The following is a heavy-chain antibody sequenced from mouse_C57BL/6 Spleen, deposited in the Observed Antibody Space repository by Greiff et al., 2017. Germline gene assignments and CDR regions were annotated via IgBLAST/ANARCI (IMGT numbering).Heavy chain of an antibody. CDR1: GFTFSSYA. CDR2: ISDGGSYT. Sequence: EVMLVESGGGLVKPGGSLKLSCAASGFTFSSYAMSWVRQTPEKRLEWVATISDGGSYTYYPDTVKGRFTISRDTAKNNLYQQMSHLKSEDTAMYYCARDRGSSGYFAYWGQGTTLTVSS. CDR3: ARDRGSSGYFAY. V-gene: IGHV5-4*01. D-gene: IGHD3-2*02. J-gene: IGHJ2*01.